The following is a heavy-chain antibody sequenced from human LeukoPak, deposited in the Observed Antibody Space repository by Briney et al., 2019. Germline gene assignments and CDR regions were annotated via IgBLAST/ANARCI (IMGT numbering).Heavy chain of an antibody. Sequence: SETLSLTCAVYGGSFSGYYWSWIRQPPGKGLKWIGEINHSGSTNYNPSLKSRVTISVDTSKNQFSLKLSSVTAADTAVYYCARHHVAFYSSSFNWFDPWGQGTLVTVSS. CDR1: GGSFSGYY. V-gene: IGHV4-34*01. CDR2: INHSGST. CDR3: ARHHVAFYSSSFNWFDP. J-gene: IGHJ5*02. D-gene: IGHD6-13*01.